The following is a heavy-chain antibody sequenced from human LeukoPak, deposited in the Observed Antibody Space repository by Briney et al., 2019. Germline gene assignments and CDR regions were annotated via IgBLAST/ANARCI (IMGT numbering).Heavy chain of an antibody. CDR2: ISGSGGST. J-gene: IGHJ4*02. CDR1: GFTFSSYA. Sequence: GGSLRLACAPSGFTFSSYAMSWVRPAPGKGREQVSAISGSGGSTYYADSVKGRFTISRDNSKNTVYMQMNSLRVEDTAVYYCAKEDYYGSGSYLGYWGQGTPVTVSS. D-gene: IGHD3-10*01. CDR3: AKEDYYGSGSYLGY. V-gene: IGHV3-23*01.